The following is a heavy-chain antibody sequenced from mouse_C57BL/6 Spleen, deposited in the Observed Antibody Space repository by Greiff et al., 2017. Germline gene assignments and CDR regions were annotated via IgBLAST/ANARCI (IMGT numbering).Heavy chain of an antibody. J-gene: IGHJ1*03. CDR1: GYSITSGYY. D-gene: IGHD1-1*01. CDR3: ARLLWYFDV. V-gene: IGHV3-6*01. CDR2: ISYDGSN. Sequence: DVQLVESGPGLVKPSQSLSLTCSVTGYSITSGYYWNWIRQFPGNKLEWMGYISYDGSNNYNPSLKNRISITRDTSKNQFFLKLNSVTTEDTATYYCARLLWYFDVWGTGTTVTVSS.